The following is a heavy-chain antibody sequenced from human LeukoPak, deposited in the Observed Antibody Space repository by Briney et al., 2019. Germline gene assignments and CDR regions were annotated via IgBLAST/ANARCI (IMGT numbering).Heavy chain of an antibody. Sequence: QSGGSLRLSCAVSGFTFSSYDMHWVRQAPGKGLEWVTFIQYDGSNKYYADSVKGRVTISRDNSKMTLYLQLNSLRVADTAVYYCARLVATIDYWGQGTLVTVSS. CDR3: ARLVATIDY. CDR2: IQYDGSNK. V-gene: IGHV3-30*19. J-gene: IGHJ4*02. D-gene: IGHD5-12*01. CDR1: GFTFSSYD.